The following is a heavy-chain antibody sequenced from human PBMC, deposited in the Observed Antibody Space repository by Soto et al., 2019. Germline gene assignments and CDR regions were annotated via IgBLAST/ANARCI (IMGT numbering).Heavy chain of an antibody. CDR2: IWYDGSNK. J-gene: IGHJ3*02. D-gene: IGHD3-10*01. CDR1: GFTFSSYG. CDR3: ARDHSTIVRGVNALDI. Sequence: QVQLVESGGGVVQPGRSLRLSCAASGFTFSSYGMHWVRHAPGKGLEWVAVIWYDGSNKYYADSVKGRFTISIDNSKNTLYLQMNILRAEDTAVYYCARDHSTIVRGVNALDILGQRTMGTVSS. V-gene: IGHV3-33*01.